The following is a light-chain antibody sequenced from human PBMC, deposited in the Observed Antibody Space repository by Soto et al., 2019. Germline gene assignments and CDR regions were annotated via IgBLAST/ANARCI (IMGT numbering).Light chain of an antibody. CDR3: QHYNKLPLT. V-gene: IGKV3-15*01. Sequence: EIVLTQSPDTLSVSPGERATLSCRASQSVSSNLAWYQQKPGQAPRLVIYGASTRATGIPARFSGSGSGTEFTLTISSLQSEDFAVYYCQHYNKLPLTFGGGAKVEIK. J-gene: IGKJ4*01. CDR1: QSVSSN. CDR2: GAS.